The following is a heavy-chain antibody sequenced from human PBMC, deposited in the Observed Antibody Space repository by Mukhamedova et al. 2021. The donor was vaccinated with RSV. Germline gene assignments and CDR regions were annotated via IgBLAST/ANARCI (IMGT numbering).Heavy chain of an antibody. J-gene: IGHJ3*02. D-gene: IGHD6-19*01. CDR3: ASHGIAVAGTGGAFDI. Sequence: SYSYTNYSPSFQGHVTISADKSISTAYLQWSSLKASDTAMYYCASHGIAVAGTGGAFDIWGQGTMVTVSS. CDR2: SYSYT. V-gene: IGHV5-10-1*01.